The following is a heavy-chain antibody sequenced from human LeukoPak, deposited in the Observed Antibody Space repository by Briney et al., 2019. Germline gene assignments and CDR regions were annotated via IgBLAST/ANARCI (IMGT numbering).Heavy chain of an antibody. V-gene: IGHV4-59*12. CDR3: ASLRREGDTIFGVVSAAQVWGAFDI. J-gene: IGHJ3*02. CDR1: GGSISSYY. Sequence: PSETLSLTCTVSGGSISSYYWSWIRQPPGKGLEWIGYIYYSGSTNYNPSLKSRVTISVDTSKNQFSLKLSSVTAADTAVYYCASLRREGDTIFGVVSAAQVWGAFDIWGQGTMVIVSS. CDR2: IYYSGST. D-gene: IGHD3-3*01.